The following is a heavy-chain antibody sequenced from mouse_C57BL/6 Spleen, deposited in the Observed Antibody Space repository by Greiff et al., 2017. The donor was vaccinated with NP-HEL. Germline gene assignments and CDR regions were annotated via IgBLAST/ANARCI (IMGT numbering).Heavy chain of an antibody. CDR2: INPYNGGT. CDR3: ARWGDGYPISY. J-gene: IGHJ2*01. CDR1: GYTFTDYY. Sequence: EVQLQQSGPVLVKPGASVKMSCKASGYTFTDYYMNWVKQSHGKSLEWIGVINPYNGGTSYNQKFKGKATLTVDKSSSTAYMELNSLTSEDSAVYYCARWGDGYPISYWGQGTTLTVSS. V-gene: IGHV1-19*01. D-gene: IGHD2-3*01.